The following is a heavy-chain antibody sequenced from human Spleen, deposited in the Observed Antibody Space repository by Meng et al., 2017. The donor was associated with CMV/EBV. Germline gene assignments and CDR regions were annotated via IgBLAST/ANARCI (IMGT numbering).Heavy chain of an antibody. D-gene: IGHD6-19*01. Sequence: SETLSLTCTVSGGSISSGNYYWGWIRQPPGKGLEWIGSLYQSGSTFYNPSLKSRVTISVDTSKNHFSLKLSSVTAADTAVYYCATPRAGYASGWSFDYWGQGALVTVSS. CDR3: ATPRAGYASGWSFDY. V-gene: IGHV4-39*07. CDR1: GGSISSGNYY. CDR2: LYQSGST. J-gene: IGHJ4*02.